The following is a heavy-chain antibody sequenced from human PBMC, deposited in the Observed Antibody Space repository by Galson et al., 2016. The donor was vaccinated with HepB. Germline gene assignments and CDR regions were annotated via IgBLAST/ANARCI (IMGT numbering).Heavy chain of an antibody. D-gene: IGHD2-21*01. CDR3: AKGGHFSFHDY. J-gene: IGHJ4*02. V-gene: IGHV3-23*01. Sequence: SLRLSCAASGFVFSNFGLSWVRQAPGKGLEWVASISTRRTTYYSDSVQGRFTISRDHFKSTVYLQMTSLRTEDSAVYFCAKGGHFSFHDYWGQGTLVTVSS. CDR1: GFVFSNFG. CDR2: ISTRRTT.